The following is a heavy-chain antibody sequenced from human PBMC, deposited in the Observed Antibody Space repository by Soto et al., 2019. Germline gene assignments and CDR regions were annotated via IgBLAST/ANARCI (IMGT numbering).Heavy chain of an antibody. Sequence: SLRLSCAASGFTFDDYAMHWVRQAPGKGLEWVSGISWNSGSIGYADSVKGRFTISRDNAKNSLYLQMNSLRAEDTALYYCAKGSGEYYYYYGMDVWGRGTTVTVSS. D-gene: IGHD6-19*01. CDR2: ISWNSGSI. J-gene: IGHJ6*02. CDR3: AKGSGEYYYYYGMDV. CDR1: GFTFDDYA. V-gene: IGHV3-9*01.